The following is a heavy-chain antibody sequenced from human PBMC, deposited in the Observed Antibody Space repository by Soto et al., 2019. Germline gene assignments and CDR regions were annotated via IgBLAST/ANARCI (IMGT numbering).Heavy chain of an antibody. CDR3: ARNVGYSHDAFDI. CDR2: IYQSGST. J-gene: IGHJ3*02. D-gene: IGHD4-4*01. V-gene: IGHV4-30-2*01. Sequence: QLQLQESGSGLVKPSQTLSLTCAVSGSSISSAGYSWSWIRQPPGKGLEWIGYIYQSGSTYYNPSLKSRVTISVDRSKNQFSLKLSSVTAADTAVYYCARNVGYSHDAFDIWGQGTMVTVSS. CDR1: GSSISSAGYS.